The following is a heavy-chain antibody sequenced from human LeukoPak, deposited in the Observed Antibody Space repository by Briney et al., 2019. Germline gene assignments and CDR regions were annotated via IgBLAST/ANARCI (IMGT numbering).Heavy chain of an antibody. D-gene: IGHD6-6*01. V-gene: IGHV4-59*01. Sequence: PSETLSLTCTVSGGSISSYYWSWIRQPPGKGLEWIGYIYYSGSTNYNPSLKSRVTISVDTSKNQFSLKLSSVTAADTAVYYCARVSHGSSWVFDLWGRGTLVTVSS. CDR3: ARVSHGSSWVFDL. CDR2: IYYSGST. CDR1: GGSISSYY. J-gene: IGHJ2*01.